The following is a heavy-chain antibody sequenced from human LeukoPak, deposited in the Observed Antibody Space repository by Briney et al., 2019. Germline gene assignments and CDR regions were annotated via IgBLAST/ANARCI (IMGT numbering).Heavy chain of an antibody. CDR3: AKRAWFGELSSYYFDY. V-gene: IGHV3-23*01. D-gene: IGHD3-10*01. Sequence: GGSLRLSCAASGFTFSSYAMSWVRQAPGKGLEWVSAISGSGGSTYYADSVKGRFTISRDNSKNTLYLQMNSLRAEDTAVYYCAKRAWFGELSSYYFDYWGQGTLVTVSS. J-gene: IGHJ4*02. CDR1: GFTFSSYA. CDR2: ISGSGGST.